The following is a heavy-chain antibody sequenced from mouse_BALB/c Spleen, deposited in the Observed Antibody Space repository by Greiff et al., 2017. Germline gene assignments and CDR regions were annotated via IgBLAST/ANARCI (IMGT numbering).Heavy chain of an antibody. Sequence: EVQRVESGGGLVQPGGSLKLSCAASGFDFSRYWMSWVRQAPGKGLEWIGEINPDSSTINYTPSLKDKFIISRDNAKNTLYLQMSKVRSEDTALYYCASPYYYGSLYWYFDVWGAGTTVTVSS. V-gene: IGHV4-1*02. CDR3: ASPYYYGSLYWYFDV. CDR2: INPDSSTI. CDR1: GFDFSRYW. J-gene: IGHJ1*01. D-gene: IGHD1-1*01.